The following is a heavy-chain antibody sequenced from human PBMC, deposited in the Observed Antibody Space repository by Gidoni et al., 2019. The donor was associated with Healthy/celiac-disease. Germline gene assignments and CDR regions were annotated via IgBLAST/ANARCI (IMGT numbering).Heavy chain of an antibody. CDR2: IIPILGIA. CDR1: GGTFSSYT. V-gene: IGHV1-69*04. Sequence: SVKVSCKASGGTFSSYTISWVRQAPGQGLEWMGRIIPILGIANYAQKFQGRVTITADKSTSTAYMELSSLRSEDTAVYYCARERAGEYYDSSGYYRDAFDIWGQGTMVTVSS. CDR3: ARERAGEYYDSSGYYRDAFDI. D-gene: IGHD3-22*01. J-gene: IGHJ3*02.